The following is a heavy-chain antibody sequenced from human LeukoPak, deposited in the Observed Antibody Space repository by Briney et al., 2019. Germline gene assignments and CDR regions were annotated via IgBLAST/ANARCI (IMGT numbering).Heavy chain of an antibody. CDR2: INSDESIT. J-gene: IGHJ4*02. V-gene: IGHV3-74*01. CDR3: ARVPGSYYVGAYFDY. D-gene: IGHD1-26*01. CDR1: GFTFSSYW. Sequence: GGPVILSCAASGFTFSSYWMHWVRQAPGKGLVWVSRINSDESITTYADSGKGRFTISGDNAKNALYLKMNTLRAEDTAVYYCARVPGSYYVGAYFDYWGQGTL.